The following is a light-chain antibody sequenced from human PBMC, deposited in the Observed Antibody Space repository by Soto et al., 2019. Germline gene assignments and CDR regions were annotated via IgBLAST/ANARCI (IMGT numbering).Light chain of an antibody. CDR2: DAS. J-gene: IGKJ4*01. Sequence: EIVLTQSPATLSLSPGERVTLSCRASQRVSSYLAWYQQKPGQAPRLLMFDASSRATGIPGRFSGSGSGTDFHRTISSLEPEDFANSYCQQRSKWPLTFGGGTKVEIK. CDR3: QQRSKWPLT. CDR1: QRVSSY. V-gene: IGKV3-11*01.